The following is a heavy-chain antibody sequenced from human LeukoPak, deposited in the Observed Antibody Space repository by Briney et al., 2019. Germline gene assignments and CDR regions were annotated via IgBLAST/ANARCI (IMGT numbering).Heavy chain of an antibody. V-gene: IGHV3-23*01. J-gene: IGHJ1*01. CDR2: VAYSGGTT. CDR1: GFTFSRYT. D-gene: IGHD4-17*01. Sequence: GGSLRLSCAASGFTFSRYTTSWVREAPGKGLEWVSAVAYSGGTTYYADSVKGRFTISRDNSKNTLYLQMNSLRAEDTAVYYCAKTSLDYGDEYFQHWGQGTLVTVSS. CDR3: AKTSLDYGDEYFQH.